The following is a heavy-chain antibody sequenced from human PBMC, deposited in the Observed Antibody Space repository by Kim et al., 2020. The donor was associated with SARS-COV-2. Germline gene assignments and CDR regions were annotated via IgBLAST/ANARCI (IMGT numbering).Heavy chain of an antibody. Sequence: GGSLRLSCAASGFTFSSYDMHWVRQATGKGLEWVSAIGTAGDTYYPGSVKGRFTISRENAKNSLYLQMNSLRAGDTAVYYCARGGGYDRGDYGMDVWGQGTTVTVSS. J-gene: IGHJ6*02. CDR2: IGTAGDT. CDR1: GFTFSSYD. V-gene: IGHV3-13*04. D-gene: IGHD5-12*01. CDR3: ARGGGYDRGDYGMDV.